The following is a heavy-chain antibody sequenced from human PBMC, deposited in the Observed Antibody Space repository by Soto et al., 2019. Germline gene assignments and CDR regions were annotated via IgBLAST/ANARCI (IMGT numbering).Heavy chain of an antibody. CDR1: GFTFGDYA. Sequence: GGSLRLCCTASGFTFGDYAMSWFRQAPGKGLEWVGFIRSKAYGGTTEYAASVKGRFTISRDDSKSIAYLQMNSLKTEDTAVYYCTRAWRGLVSFDYWGQGTLVTVSS. CDR2: IRSKAYGGTT. CDR3: TRAWRGLVSFDY. J-gene: IGHJ4*02. V-gene: IGHV3-49*03. D-gene: IGHD2-21*02.